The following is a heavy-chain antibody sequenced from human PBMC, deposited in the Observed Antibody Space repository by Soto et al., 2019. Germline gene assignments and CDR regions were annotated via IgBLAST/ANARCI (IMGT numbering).Heavy chain of an antibody. CDR1: GFTFSSYG. CDR2: ISYDGSNK. D-gene: IGHD6-19*01. V-gene: IGHV3-30*18. J-gene: IGHJ4*02. CDR3: AKGQYSSGWYHQFDY. Sequence: QVQLVESGGGVVQPGRSLRLSCAASGFTFSSYGMHWVRQAPGKGLEWVAVISYDGSNKYYADSVKGRFTISRDNSKNTLYLQMNSLRAEDTAVYYCAKGQYSSGWYHQFDYWCQGTLVTVSS.